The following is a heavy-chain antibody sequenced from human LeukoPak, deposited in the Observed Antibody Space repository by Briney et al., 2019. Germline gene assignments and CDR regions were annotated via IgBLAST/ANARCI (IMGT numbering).Heavy chain of an antibody. CDR1: GFTVSSNY. Sequence: GGSLRLSCAASGFTVSSNYMSWVRQAPGKGLEWVSVIYSGGSTYYADSVKGRFTISRDNSKNTLYLQMNSLRAEDTAVYYCARDRGYRDYFDYWGQGTLVTVSS. CDR2: IYSGGST. J-gene: IGHJ4*02. V-gene: IGHV3-66*01. CDR3: ARDRGYRDYFDY. D-gene: IGHD3-10*01.